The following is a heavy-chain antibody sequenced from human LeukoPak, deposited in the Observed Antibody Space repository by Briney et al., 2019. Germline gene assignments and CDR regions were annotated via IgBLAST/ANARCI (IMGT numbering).Heavy chain of an antibody. D-gene: IGHD6-6*01. J-gene: IGHJ4*02. CDR2: INHSGST. Sequence: SETLSLTCAVYGGSFSGYYWSWLRQPPGKWLEWIGEINHSGSTNYNPSLKSRVTISVDTSKNQFSLKLSSVTAADTAVYYCARRRMRYSSSSTSGGFFDYWGQGTLVTVSS. CDR3: ARRRMRYSSSSTSGGFFDY. CDR1: GGSFSGYY. V-gene: IGHV4-34*01.